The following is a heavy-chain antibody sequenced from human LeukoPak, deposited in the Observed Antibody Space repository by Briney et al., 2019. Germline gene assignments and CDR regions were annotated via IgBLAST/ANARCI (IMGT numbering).Heavy chain of an antibody. J-gene: IGHJ4*02. CDR2: INTTTGNP. D-gene: IGHD6-13*01. Sequence: GASVKVSCKASGYTFTSYAMNWVRQAPGQGLEWMGWINTTTGNPTYAQGFTGRFVFSLDTSVSTAYLQISSLKAEDTAVYYCAASRSSSWYFWYYFDYWGQGTLVTVSS. V-gene: IGHV7-4-1*02. CDR3: AASRSSSWYFWYYFDY. CDR1: GYTFTSYA.